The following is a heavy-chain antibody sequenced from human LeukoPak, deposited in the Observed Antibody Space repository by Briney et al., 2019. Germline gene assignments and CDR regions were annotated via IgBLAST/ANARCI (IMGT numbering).Heavy chain of an antibody. CDR3: ATDLWGGDYYDSSGYYS. Sequence: ASVKVSCKVSGYTLTELSMHWVRQAPGKGLEWMGGFDPEDGETIYAQKFQGRVTMTEDTSTDTAYMELSSLRSEDTAVYYCATDLWGGDYYDSSGYYSWGQGTLVTVSS. CDR2: FDPEDGET. D-gene: IGHD3-22*01. V-gene: IGHV1-24*01. J-gene: IGHJ4*02. CDR1: GYTLTELS.